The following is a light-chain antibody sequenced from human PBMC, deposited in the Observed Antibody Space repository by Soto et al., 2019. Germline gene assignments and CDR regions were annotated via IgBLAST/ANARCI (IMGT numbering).Light chain of an antibody. CDR3: QHFGRSPPSWT. CDR1: QSVSSNY. V-gene: IGKV3-20*01. Sequence: ETVLTQSPGTLSLSPGERATLSCRASQSVSSNYLAWYQHKPGQAPRLLIYGASTRATGIPDRFSGSGSGTDFTLTISRLEPEDFAVYYCQHFGRSPPSWTFGQGTKVESK. J-gene: IGKJ1*01. CDR2: GAS.